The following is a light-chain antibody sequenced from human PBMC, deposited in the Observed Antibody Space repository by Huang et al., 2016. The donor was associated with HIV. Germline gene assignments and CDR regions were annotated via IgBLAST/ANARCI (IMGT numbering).Light chain of an antibody. Sequence: EIKMTQSPATLSVSPGGRVTLSCRASQNVRNKLAWYRQNTGQAPRLLIYDTSTRAAGIPARFSGSGSGTEFTLTISGLQSEDFAIYYCQQYDKWPPGLTFGGGTKVEI. V-gene: IGKV3D-15*01. CDR3: QQYDKWPPGLT. CDR1: QNVRNK. J-gene: IGKJ4*01. CDR2: DTS.